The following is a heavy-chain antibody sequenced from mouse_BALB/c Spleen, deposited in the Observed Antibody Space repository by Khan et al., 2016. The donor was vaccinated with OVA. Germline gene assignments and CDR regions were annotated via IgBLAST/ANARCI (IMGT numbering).Heavy chain of an antibody. Sequence: VQLKQSGPELVKPGASVKISCKTSGYTFTDYTMHWLKQSHGKSLEWIGGINPNNGGTCYNQKFKGKATLTVDKSSNTAYMELRSLTSEDTALYYCARPGNTTAASVAYWGQGTLVTVSA. D-gene: IGHD1-1*01. J-gene: IGHJ3*01. CDR3: ARPGNTTAASVAY. V-gene: IGHV1-18*01. CDR2: INPNNGGT. CDR1: GYTFTDYT.